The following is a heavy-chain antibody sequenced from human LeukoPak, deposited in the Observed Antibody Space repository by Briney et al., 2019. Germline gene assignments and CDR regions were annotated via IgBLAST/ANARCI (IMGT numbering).Heavy chain of an antibody. Sequence: SETLSLTCTVSGDSISGYHCSWIRQPPGKGLEWIGYISYTGTTTYNSSLKNRVTISADTSKNQFSLKVTSMTAADTAVYYCARGLWPRRFDPWGQGTLVTVSS. CDR1: GDSISGYH. J-gene: IGHJ5*02. V-gene: IGHV4-59*01. D-gene: IGHD2-21*01. CDR3: ARGLWPRRFDP. CDR2: ISYTGTT.